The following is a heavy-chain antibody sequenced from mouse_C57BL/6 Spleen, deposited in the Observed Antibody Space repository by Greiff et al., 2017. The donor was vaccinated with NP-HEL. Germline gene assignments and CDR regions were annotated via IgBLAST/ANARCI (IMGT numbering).Heavy chain of an antibody. J-gene: IGHJ3*01. CDR1: GYTFTDYY. V-gene: IGHV1-26*01. Sequence: EVQLQQSGPELVKPGASVKISCKASGYTFTDYYMNWVKQSHGKSLEWIGDINPNNGGTSYNQKFKGKATLTVDKSSSTAYMELRSLTSEDSAVYYCALITTVAPFAYWGQGTLVTVSA. CDR2: INPNNGGT. CDR3: ALITTVAPFAY. D-gene: IGHD1-1*01.